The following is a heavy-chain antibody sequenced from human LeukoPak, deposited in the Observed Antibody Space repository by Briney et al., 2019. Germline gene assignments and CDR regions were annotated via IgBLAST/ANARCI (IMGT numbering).Heavy chain of an antibody. Sequence: RAGGSLRLSCAASGFTLSDYYMSWIRQDPVKGLEWVSYISSSSSYTNYADSVKGRFTISRDNAKNSLYLQMNSLRAEDTAVYYCATSSSSSLGGMDVWGQGTTVTVSS. CDR3: ATSSSSSLGGMDV. CDR2: ISSSSSYT. CDR1: GFTLSDYY. V-gene: IGHV3-11*06. J-gene: IGHJ6*02. D-gene: IGHD6-6*01.